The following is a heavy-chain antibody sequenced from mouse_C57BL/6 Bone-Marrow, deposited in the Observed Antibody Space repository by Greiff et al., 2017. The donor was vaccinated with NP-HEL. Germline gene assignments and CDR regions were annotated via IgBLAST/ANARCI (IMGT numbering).Heavy chain of an antibody. J-gene: IGHJ2*01. D-gene: IGHD1-3*01. CDR1: GYTFTSYW. CDR2: INPSNGGT. V-gene: IGHV1-53*01. Sequence: QVQLQQPGTELVKPGASVKLSCKASGYTFTSYWMHWVKPRPGQGLEWIGNINPSNGGTNYNEKFQSKATLTVATSSSTAYMQLRSLISEDCGVYYCAREAKWDYWGQGTTLTVSS. CDR3: AREAKWDY.